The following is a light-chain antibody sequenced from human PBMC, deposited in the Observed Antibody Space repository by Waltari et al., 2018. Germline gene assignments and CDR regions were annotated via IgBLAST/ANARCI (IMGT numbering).Light chain of an antibody. CDR3: QSYDRGLRGVV. J-gene: IGLJ2*01. Sequence: QSVLTQPPSVSGAPGQRVSISCTGSSSNLGAGYDVHWYQQLPGAAPKLLIFDNHNRPSGVPDRVSGSKTGTSASLAIAGLQAEDEADYYCQSYDRGLRGVVFGGGTRLTVL. CDR2: DNH. V-gene: IGLV1-40*01. CDR1: SSNLGAGYD.